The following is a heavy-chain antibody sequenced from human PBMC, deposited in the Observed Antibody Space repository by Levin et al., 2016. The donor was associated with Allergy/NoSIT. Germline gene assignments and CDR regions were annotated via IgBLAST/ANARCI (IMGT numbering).Heavy chain of an antibody. CDR1: GDSITSNAYY. Sequence: SETLSLTCTVSGDSITSNAYYWGWIRQPPGKGLEWIGTIYYSGSTYYNPSLRSRVTISVDRSNNQFSLRLSSVTAADTAIYYCARHYGLRFNADYWGQGTLVTVSS. D-gene: IGHD3-3*01. V-gene: IGHV4-39*01. J-gene: IGHJ4*02. CDR2: IYYSGST. CDR3: ARHYGLRFNADY.